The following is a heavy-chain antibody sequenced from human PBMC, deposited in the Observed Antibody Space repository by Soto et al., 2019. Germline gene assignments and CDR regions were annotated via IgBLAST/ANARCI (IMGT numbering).Heavy chain of an antibody. V-gene: IGHV1-69*01. CDR3: EREVRQQLVIDGAFDI. D-gene: IGHD6-13*01. CDR1: GGTFSSYA. J-gene: IGHJ3*02. Sequence: QVQLVQSGAEVKKPGSSVKVSCKASGGTFSSYAISWVRQAPGQGLEWRGGIIPIFGTANYAQKFQGRVTITADESTSTAYMELSSLRSEDTAVYYCEREVRQQLVIDGAFDIGGQGTLVTVSS. CDR2: IIPIFGTA.